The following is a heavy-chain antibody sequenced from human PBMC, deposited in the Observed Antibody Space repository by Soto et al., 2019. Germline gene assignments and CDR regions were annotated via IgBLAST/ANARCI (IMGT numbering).Heavy chain of an antibody. CDR1: GGSISSGGYY. CDR2: IYYSGST. J-gene: IGHJ4*02. D-gene: IGHD3-10*01. Sequence: SETLSLTCTVSGGSISSGGYYWSWIRQHPGKGLEWIGYIYYSGSTYYNPSLKSRVTISVDTSKNQFSLKLSSVMAADTAVYYCARVGSEIYGSGSYQYYFDYWGQGTLVTVSS. V-gene: IGHV4-31*03. CDR3: ARVGSEIYGSGSYQYYFDY.